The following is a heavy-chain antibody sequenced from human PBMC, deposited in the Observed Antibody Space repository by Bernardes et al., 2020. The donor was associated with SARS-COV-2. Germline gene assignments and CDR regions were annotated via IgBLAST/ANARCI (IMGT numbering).Heavy chain of an antibody. CDR3: AKRRVEWELLHYFDS. CDR2: ITDSGDSP. Sequence: GGSLRLSCEVSGFTFSSYTMNWVRQAPGKGLAWVSTITDSGDSPYYADSVKGRFTISRDNSKDRLYLQMNSLRAEDTAVYFCAKRRVEWELLHYFDSWGQGTLVTGSS. J-gene: IGHJ4*02. V-gene: IGHV3-23*01. CDR1: GFTFSSYT. D-gene: IGHD1-26*01.